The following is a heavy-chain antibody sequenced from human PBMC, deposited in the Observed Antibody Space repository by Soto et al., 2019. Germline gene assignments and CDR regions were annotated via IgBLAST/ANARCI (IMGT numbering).Heavy chain of an antibody. CDR2: ISRSGNST. D-gene: IGHD3-9*01. CDR3: AKDAKILDWLPTSYYFDF. Sequence: EVQVLESGGGLAQPGRSLRLSCAVSGLSFSSYAMTWVRQSPGKGLEWVSSISRSGNSTYSADSVRGRFTFSRDNSKNTLYLQMNSLRAEDTAVYYCAKDAKILDWLPTSYYFDFWGQGTLVTVSS. J-gene: IGHJ4*02. CDR1: GLSFSSYA. V-gene: IGHV3-23*01.